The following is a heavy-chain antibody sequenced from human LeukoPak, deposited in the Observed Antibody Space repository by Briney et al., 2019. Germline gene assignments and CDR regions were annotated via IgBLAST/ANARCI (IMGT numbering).Heavy chain of an antibody. Sequence: PSETLSLTCTVSGGSISSSSYYWGWIRQPRGKGLEWIGRIHYSGSTNYNPALKSRVTISVDTSKNQFSLKLSSVTAADTAVYYCARGYCSGGSCYSYYYYNYMDVWGKGTTVTVSS. CDR1: GGSISSSSYY. D-gene: IGHD2-15*01. V-gene: IGHV4-39*07. CDR2: IHYSGST. CDR3: ARGYCSGGSCYSYYYYNYMDV. J-gene: IGHJ6*03.